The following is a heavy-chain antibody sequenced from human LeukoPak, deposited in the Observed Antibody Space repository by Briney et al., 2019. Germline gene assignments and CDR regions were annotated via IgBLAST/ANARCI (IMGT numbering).Heavy chain of an antibody. V-gene: IGHV3-30-3*01. J-gene: IGHJ5*02. Sequence: PGRSLRLFCAASGFTFSSYAMHWVRQAPGKGLEWVAVISYDGSNKYYADSVKGRFTISRDNSKNTLYLQMNSLRAEDTAVYYCARDSVGPYYDFWSGPWGQGTLVTVSS. D-gene: IGHD3-3*01. CDR3: ARDSVGPYYDFWSGP. CDR2: ISYDGSNK. CDR1: GFTFSSYA.